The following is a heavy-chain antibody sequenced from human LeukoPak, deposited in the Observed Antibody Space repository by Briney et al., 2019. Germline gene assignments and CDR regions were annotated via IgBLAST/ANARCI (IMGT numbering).Heavy chain of an antibody. D-gene: IGHD1-26*01. Sequence: GASVKVSCKASGYTFTGYYMHWVRQAPGQGLEWMGWINPNSGGTNYAQKFQGRVTMTRDTSISTAYMELKRLTSDDTAVYYCARQLGATSRDYWGQGTLVTVSS. CDR2: INPNSGGT. CDR1: GYTFTGYY. CDR3: ARQLGATSRDY. V-gene: IGHV1-2*02. J-gene: IGHJ4*02.